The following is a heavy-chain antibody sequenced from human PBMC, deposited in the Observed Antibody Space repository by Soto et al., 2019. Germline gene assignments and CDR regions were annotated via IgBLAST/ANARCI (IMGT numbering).Heavy chain of an antibody. CDR2: INPSGGST. V-gene: IGHV1-46*01. J-gene: IGHJ6*02. D-gene: IGHD1-26*01. CDR1: GYTFTSYY. Sequence: ASVKVSCTASGYTFTSYYMHWVRQAPGQGLEWMGIINPSGGSTSSAQKFQGRVTMTRDTSTSTVYMELSSLRSEDTAVYYCARAGWGYYYYGMDVWGQGTTVTAP. CDR3: ARAGWGYYYYGMDV.